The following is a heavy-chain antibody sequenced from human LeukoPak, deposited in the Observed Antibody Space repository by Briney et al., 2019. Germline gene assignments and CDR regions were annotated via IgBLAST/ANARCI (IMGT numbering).Heavy chain of an antibody. Sequence: PGGSQRLSCAASGFTFSDYWMHWVRQAPGKGLEWVALIWYDGSHKYYADSVKGRFTLSRDNSKNTLYLQMNSLRAEDTAVYYCARVKTSGWLDAFDIWGQGTMVTVSS. CDR1: GFTFSDYW. CDR3: ARVKTSGWLDAFDI. D-gene: IGHD6-19*01. V-gene: IGHV3-33*08. CDR2: IWYDGSHK. J-gene: IGHJ3*02.